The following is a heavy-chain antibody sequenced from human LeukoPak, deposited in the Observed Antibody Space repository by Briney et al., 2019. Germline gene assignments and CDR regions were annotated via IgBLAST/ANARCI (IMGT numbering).Heavy chain of an antibody. CDR1: GGSISSGDYY. V-gene: IGHV4-30-4*01. D-gene: IGHD3-22*01. J-gene: IGHJ4*02. Sequence: SETLSLTCTVSGGSISSGDYYWSWIRQPPGKGLEWIGYIYYSGSTYYNPSLKSRVTISVDTSKNQFSLKLSSVTAADTAVYYCTSSGYYQGVDYWGQGTLVTVSS. CDR2: IYYSGST. CDR3: TSSGYYQGVDY.